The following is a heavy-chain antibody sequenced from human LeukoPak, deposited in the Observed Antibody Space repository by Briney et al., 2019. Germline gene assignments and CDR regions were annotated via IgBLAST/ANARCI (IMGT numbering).Heavy chain of an antibody. CDR1: GFTFEDYA. Sequence: GGSLRLSCAASGFTFEDYAMHWVRQAPGKGLEWVSLISGDGGSTHYADSVKGRFTISRDNSKNSLYLQMSSLRTEDTALYYCAKDIGYSGSEWGQGTLVTVSS. CDR3: AKDIGYSGSE. D-gene: IGHD1-26*01. V-gene: IGHV3-43*02. J-gene: IGHJ4*02. CDR2: ISGDGGST.